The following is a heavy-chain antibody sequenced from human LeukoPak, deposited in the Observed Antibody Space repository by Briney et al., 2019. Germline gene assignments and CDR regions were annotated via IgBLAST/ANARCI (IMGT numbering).Heavy chain of an antibody. Sequence: GGSLRLSCAASGFTFSSYWMSWVRQAPGKGLEWVANIKQDGSEKYYVDSVKGRFTISRDNAKNSLYLQMNSLRAEDTAVYYCARSNPPPNNYGDYGYWGQGTLVTVSS. J-gene: IGHJ4*02. CDR1: GFTFSSYW. CDR2: IKQDGSEK. V-gene: IGHV3-7*01. CDR3: ARSNPPPNNYGDYGY. D-gene: IGHD4-17*01.